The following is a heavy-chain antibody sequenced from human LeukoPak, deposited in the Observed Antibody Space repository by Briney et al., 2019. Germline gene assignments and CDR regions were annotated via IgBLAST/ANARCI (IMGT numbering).Heavy chain of an antibody. Sequence: PSETLSLTCSVSGYSISSNYYWAWIRQSPGKGLEWIGNIYHNGNTNYNPSLKSRLTLSVDTSKNQFSLRLTSVTAADTAVYFCARDSYSDFWGGSGSSGFFYYMHVWGKGTTVIVSS. CDR2: IYHNGNT. D-gene: IGHD3-3*01. CDR1: GYSISSNYY. J-gene: IGHJ6*03. V-gene: IGHV4-38-2*02. CDR3: ARDSYSDFWGGSGSSGFFYYMHV.